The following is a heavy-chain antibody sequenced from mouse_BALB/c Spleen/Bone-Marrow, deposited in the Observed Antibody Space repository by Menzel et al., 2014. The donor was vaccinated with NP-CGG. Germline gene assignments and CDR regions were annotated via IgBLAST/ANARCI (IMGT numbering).Heavy chain of an antibody. CDR1: GFTFSNYG. V-gene: IGHV5-6*01. Sequence: VQLKESGGDLVKPGGSLKLSCAASGFTFSNYGMSWVRQTPDKRLEWVATIGSGGSYTYYPDSVKGRFTISRDNAKNTLYLQMSSLKSEDTAMYYCARPMINTYFDHWGQGTTLTVSS. J-gene: IGHJ2*01. D-gene: IGHD2-4*01. CDR3: ARPMINTYFDH. CDR2: IGSGGSYT.